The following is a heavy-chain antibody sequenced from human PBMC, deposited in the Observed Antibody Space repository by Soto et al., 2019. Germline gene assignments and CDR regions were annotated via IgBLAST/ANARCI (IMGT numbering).Heavy chain of an antibody. J-gene: IGHJ6*02. D-gene: IGHD2-21*01. Sequence: QVQLVQSGAEVKKPGASVKVSCKASGYTFTSYGISWVRQAPGQGLEWMGWISAYNGNTNYAQKLQGRVTRTTDTSTSTAYMELRSLRSDDTAVYYCARVGVGVWWLFDYGMDVWGQGTTVTVSS. CDR3: ARVGVGVWWLFDYGMDV. CDR1: GYTFTSYG. V-gene: IGHV1-18*01. CDR2: ISAYNGNT.